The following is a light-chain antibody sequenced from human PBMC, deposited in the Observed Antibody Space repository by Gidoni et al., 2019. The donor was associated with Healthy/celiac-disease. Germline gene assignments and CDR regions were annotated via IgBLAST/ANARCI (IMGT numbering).Light chain of an antibody. CDR2: EVS. CDR1: SSDVGGYNY. CDR3: SSYTSSSTLVV. Sequence: QSALTQPASVSGSTGQSITISCTGTSSDVGGYNYVSWYQQHPGKAPKLMIYEVSNRPSGVSNRFSGSKSGNTASLTISGLQAEDEADYYCSSYTSSSTLVVFGGGTKLTVI. V-gene: IGLV2-14*01. J-gene: IGLJ2*01.